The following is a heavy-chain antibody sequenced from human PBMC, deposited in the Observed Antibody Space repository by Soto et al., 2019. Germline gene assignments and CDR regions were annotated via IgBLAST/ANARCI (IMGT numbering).Heavy chain of an antibody. CDR3: ARVSYTAAGMGNWFDP. V-gene: IGHV1-18*01. D-gene: IGHD6-13*01. CDR2: ISAYNGNT. Sequence: GASVKVSCKASGYTFTSYGISWVRQAPGQGLEWMGWISAYNGNTNYAQKLQGRVTMTTDTSTSTAYMELRSLRSDDTAVYYCARVSYTAAGMGNWFDPGGQGTLVTVPS. J-gene: IGHJ5*02. CDR1: GYTFTSYG.